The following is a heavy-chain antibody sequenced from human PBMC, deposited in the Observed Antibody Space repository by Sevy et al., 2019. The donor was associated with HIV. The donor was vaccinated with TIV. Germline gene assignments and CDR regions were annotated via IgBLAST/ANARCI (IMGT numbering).Heavy chain of an antibody. Sequence: GGSLRLSCAASGFTFSSYAMHWVRQAPGKGLEWVAVISYDGSNKYYADSVKGRFTISRDNSKNTLYLQMNSLRAEDTAVYYCARDAWGRDGYNFFTYYFDYWGQGTLVTVSS. J-gene: IGHJ4*02. CDR1: GFTFSSYA. CDR3: ARDAWGRDGYNFFTYYFDY. V-gene: IGHV3-30-3*01. CDR2: ISYDGSNK. D-gene: IGHD5-12*01.